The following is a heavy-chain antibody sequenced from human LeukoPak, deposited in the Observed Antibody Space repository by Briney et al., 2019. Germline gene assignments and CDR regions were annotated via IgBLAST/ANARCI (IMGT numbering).Heavy chain of an antibody. D-gene: IGHD3-10*01. CDR3: AKVAKYYYGSETYYFFEH. CDR2: INPDGTEK. Sequence: GGSLRLSCAASGFTFTTYWMSWVRQAPGKGLEWVANINPDGTEKYYVDSVKGRFTISRDNAKNSLDLQMNSLRVEDTAVYYCAKVAKYYYGSETYYFFEHWGQGTPVTASS. V-gene: IGHV3-7*01. J-gene: IGHJ4*02. CDR1: GFTFTTYW.